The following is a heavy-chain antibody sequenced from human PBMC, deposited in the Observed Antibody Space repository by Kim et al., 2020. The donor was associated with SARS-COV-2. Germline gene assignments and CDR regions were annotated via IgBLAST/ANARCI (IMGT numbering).Heavy chain of an antibody. D-gene: IGHD3-22*01. CDR1: GFTFSSYW. J-gene: IGHJ6*02. CDR2: INSDGSST. V-gene: IGHV3-74*01. Sequence: GGSLRLSCAASGFTFSSYWMHWVRQAPGKGLVWVSRINSDGSSTSYADSVKGRFTISRDNAKNTLYLQMNSLRAEDTAVYYCARDSRPLEYYNNSSGSSSGMDFWGQGTPVTVSS. CDR3: ARDSRPLEYYNNSSGSSSGMDF.